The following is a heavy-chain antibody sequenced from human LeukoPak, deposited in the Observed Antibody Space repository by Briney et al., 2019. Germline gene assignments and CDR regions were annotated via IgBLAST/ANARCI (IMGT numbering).Heavy chain of an antibody. Sequence: GGSLRLSCAASGFTFSSYAMSWVRQAPGKGLEWVSAISGSGGSTSYADSVKGRFTISRDNVKNSLYLQMNSLRVEDTAVYYCAREMVAVAGAIDYWGQGTLVTVSS. V-gene: IGHV3-23*01. J-gene: IGHJ4*02. CDR2: ISGSGGST. D-gene: IGHD6-19*01. CDR3: AREMVAVAGAIDY. CDR1: GFTFSSYA.